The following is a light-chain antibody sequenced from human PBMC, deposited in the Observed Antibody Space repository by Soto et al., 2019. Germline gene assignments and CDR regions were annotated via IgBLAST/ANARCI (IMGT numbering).Light chain of an antibody. CDR3: QQYNSDSST. J-gene: IGKJ1*01. V-gene: IGKV1-27*01. Sequence: DIRITHSPSALSACVRDSDTSTWRASQGINNYLAWYQQKPGKVPVLLIYSASTWKPGIPSRFSGSGSGTEFTLTIGSLQPDDFATYYCQQYNSDSSTFGQGTKVDIK. CDR1: QGINNY. CDR2: SAS.